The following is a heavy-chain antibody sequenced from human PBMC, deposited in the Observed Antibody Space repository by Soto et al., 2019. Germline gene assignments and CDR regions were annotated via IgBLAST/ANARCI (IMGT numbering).Heavy chain of an antibody. Sequence: EVQLLESGGGLVQPGGSLSLSCAASGFTFSSYAMSWVRQAPGKGLEWVSAISGSGGSTYYADSVKGRFTISRDNSKNTLYLQMNSLRAEDTAVYYCAKDLKSNIVVVVASFDPWGQGTLVTVSS. V-gene: IGHV3-23*01. CDR3: AKDLKSNIVVVVASFDP. D-gene: IGHD2-15*01. CDR2: ISGSGGST. J-gene: IGHJ5*02. CDR1: GFTFSSYA.